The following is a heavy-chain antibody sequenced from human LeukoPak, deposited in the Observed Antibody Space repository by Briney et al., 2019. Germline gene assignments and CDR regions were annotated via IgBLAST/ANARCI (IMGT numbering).Heavy chain of an antibody. Sequence: PGRSLRLSCAASGFTFSSYGMHWVRQAPGKGLEWVAVISYDGSNKYYADSVKGRFTISRDNSKNTLYLQMNSLRAEDTAIYYCARDLDSYDTSGSSQGYWGQGTLVTVSS. J-gene: IGHJ4*02. CDR3: ARDLDSYDTSGSSQGY. CDR1: GFTFSSYG. CDR2: ISYDGSNK. D-gene: IGHD3-22*01. V-gene: IGHV3-30*03.